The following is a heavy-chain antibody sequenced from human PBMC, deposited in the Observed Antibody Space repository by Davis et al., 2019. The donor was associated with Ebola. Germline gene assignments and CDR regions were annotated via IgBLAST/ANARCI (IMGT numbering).Heavy chain of an antibody. J-gene: IGHJ5*02. CDR2: IIPIFGTA. CDR3: ARGTYYDYIWGSSSRHYYDSSGYP. CDR1: GGTFSSYA. V-gene: IGHV1-69*06. D-gene: IGHD3-16*01. Sequence: SVKVSCKASGGTFSSYAISWVRQAPGQGLEWMGGIIPIFGTANYAQKFQGRVTITADKSTSTAYMELSSLRSEDTAVYYCARGTYYDYIWGSSSRHYYDSSGYPWGQGTLVTVSS.